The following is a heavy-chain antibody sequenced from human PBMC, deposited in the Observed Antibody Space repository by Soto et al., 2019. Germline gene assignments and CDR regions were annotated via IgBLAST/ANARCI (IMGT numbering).Heavy chain of an antibody. CDR2: TYYRSKWYN. CDR3: ARGGIGSGWQGRIDY. Sequence: SQTLSLTCTISGYSVSSNSAAWNWIRQSPSRGLEWLGRTYYRSKWYNDHAVSVKSRITINPDTSKNQFSLQLNSVTPGDTAVYYCARGGIGSGWQGRIDYWGQGTLVTVSS. J-gene: IGHJ4*02. V-gene: IGHV6-1*01. CDR1: GYSVSSNSAA. D-gene: IGHD6-19*01.